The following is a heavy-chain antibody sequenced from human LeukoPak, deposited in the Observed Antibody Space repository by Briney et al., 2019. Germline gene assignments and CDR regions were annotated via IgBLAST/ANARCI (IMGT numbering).Heavy chain of an antibody. J-gene: IGHJ5*02. Sequence: GGSLRLSCVVSGFSFSSYAMTWVRQAPGKGLEWVSGITGRGDHTYYADSAKGRFTISRDNFKNTVFLELNSLRDEDTAVYYCAKGLGLAIVSTLDRWGQGTLVTVSS. CDR1: GFSFSSYA. V-gene: IGHV3-23*01. CDR2: ITGRGDHT. D-gene: IGHD1-26*01. CDR3: AKGLGLAIVSTLDR.